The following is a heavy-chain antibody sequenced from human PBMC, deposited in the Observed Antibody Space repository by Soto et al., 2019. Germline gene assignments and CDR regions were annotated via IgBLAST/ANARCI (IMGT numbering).Heavy chain of an antibody. J-gene: IGHJ4*01. Sequence: PGGSLRLSCAASGFTFTSQAMSWVRQAPGKGLEWVAGVSKSGDGTYYTDSVKGRFSISRDNSKNTLHLQMNSLRAEDTAVYYCVKWISYPHYWGQGTLVTVSS. CDR2: VSKSGDGT. CDR3: VKWISYPHY. CDR1: GFTFTSQA. D-gene: IGHD2-2*03. V-gene: IGHV3-23*01.